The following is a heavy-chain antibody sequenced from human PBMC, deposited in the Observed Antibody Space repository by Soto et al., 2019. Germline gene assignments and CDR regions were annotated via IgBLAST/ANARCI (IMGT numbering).Heavy chain of an antibody. CDR1: GFTFSSYA. CDR3: AKDLWGYCSGGSCYTTQI. J-gene: IGHJ3*02. CDR2: ISGSGGST. V-gene: IGHV3-23*01. D-gene: IGHD2-15*01. Sequence: GGSLRLSCAASGFTFSSYAMSWVRQAPGKGLEWVSAISGSGGSTYYADSGKGRFTISRDNSKNTLYLQMNSLRAEDTAVYYCAKDLWGYCSGGSCYTTQIWGQGTMVTVSS.